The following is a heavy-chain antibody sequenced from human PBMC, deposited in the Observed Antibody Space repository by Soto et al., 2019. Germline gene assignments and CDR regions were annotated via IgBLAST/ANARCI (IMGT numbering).Heavy chain of an antibody. V-gene: IGHV4-39*01. Sequence: SETLSLTCTVSGDSIITSGYYWAWIRQPPGKGLEWIGSISYSGSPSYNPSLKSRVTISVDTSKNQFSLKLSSVTAADTAVYYCASVVGAITRFDYWGQGTLVTVSS. CDR2: ISYSGSP. D-gene: IGHD1-26*01. J-gene: IGHJ4*02. CDR1: GDSIITSGYY. CDR3: ASVVGAITRFDY.